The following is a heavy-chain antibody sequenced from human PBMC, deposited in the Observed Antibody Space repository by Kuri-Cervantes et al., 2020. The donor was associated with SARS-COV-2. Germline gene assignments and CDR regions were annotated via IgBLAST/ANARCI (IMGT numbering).Heavy chain of an antibody. J-gene: IGHJ4*02. Sequence: ASVKVSCKASGYTFTSYYMHWVRQAPGQGLEWMGIINPSGGSTSYAQKFQGRVTMTRDTSTSTVYMELSSLRSEDTAVYYCARGVEGGRRIGALFYWGQGTLVTVSS. CDR1: GYTFTSYY. V-gene: IGHV1-46*01. CDR3: ARGVEGGRRIGALFY. CDR2: INPSGGST. D-gene: IGHD6-6*01.